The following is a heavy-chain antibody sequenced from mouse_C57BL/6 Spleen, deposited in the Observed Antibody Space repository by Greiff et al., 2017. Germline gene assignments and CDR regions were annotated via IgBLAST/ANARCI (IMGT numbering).Heavy chain of an antibody. V-gene: IGHV1-82*01. Sequence: VQLVESGPELVKPGASVKISCKASGYAFSSSWMNWVKQRPGKGLEWIGRIYPGDGDTNYNGKFKGQATLTADKSSSTAYMQLSSLTSEDSAVYFCARSGDYDAMDYWGQGTSVTVSS. CDR3: ARSGDYDAMDY. D-gene: IGHD3-1*01. CDR1: GYAFSSSW. CDR2: IYPGDGDT. J-gene: IGHJ4*01.